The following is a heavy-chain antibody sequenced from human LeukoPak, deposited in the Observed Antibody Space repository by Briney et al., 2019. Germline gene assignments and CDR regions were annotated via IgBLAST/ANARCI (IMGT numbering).Heavy chain of an antibody. J-gene: IGHJ4*02. CDR3: AKDNRRHYTSGPNPDSLH. Sequence: GGSLRLSCAASGFTFDDYAMHWVRQAPGKGLEWVSGISWNSGTIDYADSVRGRFTISRDNAKNSLYLQMDSLRVEDTAFYYCAKDNRRHYTSGPNPDSLHWGQGALVTVSS. D-gene: IGHD6-19*01. CDR2: ISWNSGTI. V-gene: IGHV3-9*01. CDR1: GFTFDDYA.